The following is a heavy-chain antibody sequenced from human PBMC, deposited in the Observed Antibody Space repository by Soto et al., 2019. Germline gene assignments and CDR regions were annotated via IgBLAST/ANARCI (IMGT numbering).Heavy chain of an antibody. CDR3: AKEVAVRRPDVRFLAADV. J-gene: IGHJ6*04. Sequence: DVQLVESGGGLVQPGRSLRLSCAASGFTFDDYAMHWVRQAPGKGLEWVSGISWNSGSIGYADSVKGRFTISRDNAKNSLYLQMNSLRAEDTALYYCAKEVAVRRPDVRFLAADVWGKGTTVTVSS. CDR2: ISWNSGSI. D-gene: IGHD3-3*01. V-gene: IGHV3-9*01. CDR1: GFTFDDYA.